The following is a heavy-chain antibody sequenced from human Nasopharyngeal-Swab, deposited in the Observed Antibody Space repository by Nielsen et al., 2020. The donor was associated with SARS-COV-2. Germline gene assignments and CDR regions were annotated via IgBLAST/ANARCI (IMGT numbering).Heavy chain of an antibody. J-gene: IGHJ4*02. Sequence: SETLSLTCSVSGDSIISYYWSWIRQPPGKGLEWIGYMYYSGSTSHNPSLKSRVTISVDTSKNQISLKLTSVTAADTAVYYCARAPQQLSHRFDYWGQGTLVTVSS. CDR3: ARAPQQLSHRFDY. CDR1: GDSIISYY. D-gene: IGHD3-16*02. V-gene: IGHV4-59*01. CDR2: MYYSGST.